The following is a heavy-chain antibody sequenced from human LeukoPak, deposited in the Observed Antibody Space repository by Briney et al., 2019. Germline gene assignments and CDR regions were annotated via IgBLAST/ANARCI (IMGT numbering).Heavy chain of an antibody. CDR2: IKQDGSET. Sequence: GGSLRLSCAASGFTSSTYWMSWVRQAPGKGLEWVASIKQDGSETYYVDSVKGRFTLSRDNAKNSLYLQMNSLRADDTAVYYCARDRDSRWDFDLWGSGTLVTVSS. J-gene: IGHJ2*01. V-gene: IGHV3-7*01. CDR3: ARDRDSRWDFDL. D-gene: IGHD3-22*01. CDR1: GFTSSTYW.